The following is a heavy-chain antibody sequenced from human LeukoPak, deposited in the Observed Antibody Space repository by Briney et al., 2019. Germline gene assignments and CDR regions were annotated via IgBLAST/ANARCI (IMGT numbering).Heavy chain of an antibody. Sequence: GGSLRLSCAASGFTFSSYWMSWVRQAPGKGLEWVANIKQGGSEKYYVDSVKGRFTISRDNAKNSLYLQMNSLRAEDTAVYYCARDLRYSSGCTDYWGQGTLVTVSS. D-gene: IGHD6-19*01. V-gene: IGHV3-7*01. CDR2: IKQGGSEK. CDR1: GFTFSSYW. CDR3: ARDLRYSSGCTDY. J-gene: IGHJ4*02.